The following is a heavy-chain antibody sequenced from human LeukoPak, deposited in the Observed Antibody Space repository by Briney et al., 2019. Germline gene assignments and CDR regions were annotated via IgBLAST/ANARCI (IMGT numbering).Heavy chain of an antibody. J-gene: IGHJ4*02. CDR3: ARQWGRTTVFDY. CDR1: GFTFSSYG. D-gene: IGHD4-17*01. Sequence: PGRSLRLSCAASGFTFSSYGMHWVRQAPGKGLEWVAVIWYDGSNKYYAGSMKGRFTISRDNSKNTLYLQMNSLRAEDTAVYYCARQWGRTTVFDYWGQGTLVTVSS. V-gene: IGHV3-33*01. CDR2: IWYDGSNK.